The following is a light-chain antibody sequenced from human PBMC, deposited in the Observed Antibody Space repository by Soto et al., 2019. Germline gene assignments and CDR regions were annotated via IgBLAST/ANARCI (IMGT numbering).Light chain of an antibody. CDR2: EVS. J-gene: IGLJ2*01. Sequence: QSALTQTASVSGSPGQSITISCIGTSSDVGGFNYVSWYQQHPGKAPKLMIYEVSSRPSGVSDRFSGSKSGNTASLTISGLQAEDEADYYCISYTTSSTHVFGGGTKLTVL. V-gene: IGLV2-14*03. CDR3: ISYTTSSTHV. CDR1: SSDVGGFNY.